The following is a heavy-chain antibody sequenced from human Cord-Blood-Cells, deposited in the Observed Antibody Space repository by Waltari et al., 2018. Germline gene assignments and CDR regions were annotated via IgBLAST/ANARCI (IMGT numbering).Heavy chain of an antibody. Sequence: QVQLQQSGPGLVKPSQTLSLTCAISGDSVSSNSAAWNWIRQSPSRGLEWLGRTYYRSKWYNDYAVSVKSLITINPDTSKNQFSRQLNSVTPEDTAVYYCARDRYSSGWYVAYYFDYWGQGTLVTVSS. D-gene: IGHD6-19*01. CDR3: ARDRYSSGWYVAYYFDY. J-gene: IGHJ4*02. CDR1: GDSVSSNSAA. CDR2: TYYRSKWYN. V-gene: IGHV6-1*01.